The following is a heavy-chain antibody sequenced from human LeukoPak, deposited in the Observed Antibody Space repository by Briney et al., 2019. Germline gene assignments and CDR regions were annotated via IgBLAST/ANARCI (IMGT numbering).Heavy chain of an antibody. CDR2: INTNTGNP. CDR3: ARDTAKYSPNSGWYAY. J-gene: IGHJ4*02. CDR1: GGTFSSYA. Sequence: ASVKVSCKASGGTFSSYAISWVRQAPGQGLGWMGWINTNTGNPTYAQGFTGRFVFSLDTSVSTAYLQISSLKAEDTAVYYCARDTAKYSPNSGWYAYWGQGTLVTVSP. D-gene: IGHD6-19*01. V-gene: IGHV7-4-1*02.